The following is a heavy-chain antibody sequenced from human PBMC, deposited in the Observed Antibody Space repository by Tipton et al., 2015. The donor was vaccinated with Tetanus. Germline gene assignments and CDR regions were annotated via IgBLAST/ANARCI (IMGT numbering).Heavy chain of an antibody. CDR2: IYPGDSDT. CDR3: ATSGGGHCGAKCLINFFDP. J-gene: IGHJ5*02. V-gene: IGHV5-51*03. CDR1: GYSFTSYW. D-gene: IGHD2-15*01. Sequence: QLVQSGAEVKKPGESLKISCKGSGYSFTSYWIGWVRQMPGKGLEWMGIIYPGDSDTRYSPSFQGQVTISAGKSISTAYLQWSSLKASDTAMYYCATSGGGHCGAKCLINFFDPWGQGTLVTVSS.